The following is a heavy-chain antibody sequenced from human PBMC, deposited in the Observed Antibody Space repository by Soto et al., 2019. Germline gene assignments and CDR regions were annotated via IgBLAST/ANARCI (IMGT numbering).Heavy chain of an antibody. CDR1: GYTFTSYD. CDR2: MNPNSGNT. V-gene: IGHV1-8*01. CDR3: ARTRRYYHYYYMDV. Sequence: GASVKVSCKASGYTFTSYDIKWVRQATGQGLEWMGWMNPNSGNTGYAQKFQGRVTMTRNTSISTAYMELSSLRSEDTAVYYCARTRRYYHYYYMDVWGKGTTVTVSS. J-gene: IGHJ6*03.